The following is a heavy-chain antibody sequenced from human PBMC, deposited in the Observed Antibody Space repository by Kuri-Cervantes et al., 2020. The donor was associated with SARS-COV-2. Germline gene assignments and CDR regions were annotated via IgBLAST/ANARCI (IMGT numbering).Heavy chain of an antibody. Sequence: GESLKISCAASGFTFSSYGMHWVRQAPGKGLEWVAVISYDGSNKYYADSVKGRFTISRDNSKNTLYLRMNSLRAEDTAVYYCAKDSGSGFWSGYWSWGKLSGKHWFDPWGQGTLVTVSS. CDR2: ISYDGSNK. V-gene: IGHV3-30*18. CDR1: GFTFSSYG. J-gene: IGHJ5*02. D-gene: IGHD3-3*01. CDR3: AKDSGSGFWSGYWSWGKLSGKHWFDP.